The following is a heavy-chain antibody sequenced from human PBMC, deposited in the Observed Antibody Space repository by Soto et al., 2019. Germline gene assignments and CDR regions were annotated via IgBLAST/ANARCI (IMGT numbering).Heavy chain of an antibody. D-gene: IGHD1-26*01. V-gene: IGHV3-30*18. CDR2: ISYQGTDQ. J-gene: IGHJ6*02. CDR3: AKDLIVPGPLAGMDA. CDR1: GFVFRNYG. Sequence: PGGSLRLSCVGSGFVFRNYGMHWVHQAPGRGLEWVAAISYQGTDQYYADSVKGRFEVSRDDSPNTLSLQMNNLRVEDTAVYYCAKDLIVPGPLAGMDAWGQGTTVTVSS.